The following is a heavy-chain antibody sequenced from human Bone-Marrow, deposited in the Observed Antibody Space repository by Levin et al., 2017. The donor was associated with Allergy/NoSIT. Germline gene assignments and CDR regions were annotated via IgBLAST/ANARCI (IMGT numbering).Heavy chain of an antibody. V-gene: IGHV3-21*01. CDR3: TSDSSGDLGGY. CDR2: IGSGGDYM. J-gene: IGHJ4*02. CDR1: GFTFSSYN. Sequence: GGSPRLSCAASGFTFSSYNMNWVRQAPGKGLEWVSAIGSGGDYMFYADSVKGRFTISRDNAKNSLYLQMNSLRAEDTAVYYCTSDSSGDLGGYWGQGTLVTVSS. D-gene: IGHD3-10*01.